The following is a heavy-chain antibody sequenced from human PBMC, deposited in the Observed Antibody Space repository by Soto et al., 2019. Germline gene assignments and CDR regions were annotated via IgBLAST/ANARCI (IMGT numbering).Heavy chain of an antibody. CDR1: GFTFSSYA. CDR3: AKDLGGNWNYDDY. Sequence: LRLSCAASGFTFSSYAMSWVRQAPGKGLEWVSAISGSGGSTYYADSVKGRFTISRDNSKNTLYLQMNSLRAEDTAVYYCAKDLGGNWNYDDYWGQGTLVTVSS. V-gene: IGHV3-23*01. CDR2: ISGSGGST. J-gene: IGHJ4*02. D-gene: IGHD1-20*01.